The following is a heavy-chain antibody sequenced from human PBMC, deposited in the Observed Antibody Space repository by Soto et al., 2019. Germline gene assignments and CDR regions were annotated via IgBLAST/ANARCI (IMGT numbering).Heavy chain of an antibody. CDR3: ARHLSTTIAPLPFDY. Sequence: SETLSLTCAVSGGSISNGGYSWSWIRQPPGKGLEWIGYMYHSGSTYYNPSLKSRVTISVDTSKNQFSLKLSSVTAADTAVYYCARHLSTTIAPLPFDYWGQGTLVTVSS. D-gene: IGHD1-1*01. CDR2: MYHSGST. V-gene: IGHV4-30-2*01. CDR1: GGSISNGGYS. J-gene: IGHJ4*02.